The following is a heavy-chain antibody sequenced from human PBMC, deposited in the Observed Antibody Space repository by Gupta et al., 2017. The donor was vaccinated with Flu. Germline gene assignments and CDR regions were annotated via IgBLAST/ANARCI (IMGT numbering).Heavy chain of an antibody. J-gene: IGHJ4*02. V-gene: IGHV3-13*04. CDR1: GFTFSDYD. Sequence: EVQPVESGGGLVQPGGSLRLSCAASGFTFSDYDMHWVRQVTGRGLERVSTIDTAVNTDHADYVKGRVTISRENAKNSLYLQMDSLRAGDTAVYYGARVYCGGGTCSCVFDSWGQGTRVTVSS. CDR3: ARVYCGGGTCSCVFDS. CDR2: IDTAVNT. D-gene: IGHD2-15*01.